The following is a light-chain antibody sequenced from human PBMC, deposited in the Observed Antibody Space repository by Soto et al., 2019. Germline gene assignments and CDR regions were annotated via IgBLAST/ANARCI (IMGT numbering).Light chain of an antibody. J-gene: IGLJ2*01. CDR3: SSYASGSTLV. CDR1: SSVVCGYDY. CDR2: DVE. V-gene: IGLV2-14*01. Sequence: QSALTQPASVSGSPGQSITISCIGTSSVVCGYDYVSWYQQYPGNAPKLMIYDVENRASGVSSRFSGSKSGNTASLTISGLQADDEAEYYCSSYASGSTLVFGGGPKLTVL.